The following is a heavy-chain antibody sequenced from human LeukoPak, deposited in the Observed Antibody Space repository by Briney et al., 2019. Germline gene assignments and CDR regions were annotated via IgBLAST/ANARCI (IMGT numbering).Heavy chain of an antibody. V-gene: IGHV4-59*12. CDR3: ARIYYDSSGYLLRYGMDV. D-gene: IGHD3-22*01. J-gene: IGHJ6*02. Sequence: PSETLSLTCTVSGGSISSYYWSWIRQPPGKGLEWIGSIYYSGSTYYNPSLKSRVTISVDTSKNQFSLKLSSVTAADTAVYYCARIYYDSSGYLLRYGMDVWGQGTTVTVSS. CDR1: GGSISSYY. CDR2: IYYSGST.